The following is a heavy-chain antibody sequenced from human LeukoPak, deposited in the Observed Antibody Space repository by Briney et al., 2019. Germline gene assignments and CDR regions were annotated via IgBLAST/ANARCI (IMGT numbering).Heavy chain of an antibody. V-gene: IGHV3-23*01. CDR2: ISGNGETT. J-gene: IGHJ4*02. Sequence: QPGGSLRLSCAASGFTFSSYAMTWVRQAPGKGLEWVSVISGNGETTYYAGSVQGRFTISRDNSKNTLNLQLNSLRAEDTAVYYCAIETELGFDYWGQGTLVTVSS. D-gene: IGHD7-27*01. CDR3: AIETELGFDY. CDR1: GFTFSSYA.